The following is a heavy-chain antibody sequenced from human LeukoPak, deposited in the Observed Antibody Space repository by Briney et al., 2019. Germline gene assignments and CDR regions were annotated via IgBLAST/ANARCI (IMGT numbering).Heavy chain of an antibody. V-gene: IGHV1-69*05. CDR3: ARDSYYGSGYYFDY. Sequence: ASVKVSCKASGGTFSSYAISWVRQAPGQGLEWMGGIIPIFGTANYAQKFQGRVTMTRDTSTSTVYMELSSLRSEDTAVYYCARDSYYGSGYYFDYWGQGTLVTVSS. CDR1: GGTFSSYA. D-gene: IGHD3-10*01. CDR2: IIPIFGTA. J-gene: IGHJ4*02.